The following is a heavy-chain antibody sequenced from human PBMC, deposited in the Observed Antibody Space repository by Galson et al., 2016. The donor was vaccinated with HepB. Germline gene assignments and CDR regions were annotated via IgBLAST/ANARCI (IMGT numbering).Heavy chain of an antibody. CDR3: ASASTSLHITGTLIYNLFDP. CDR1: GGTFSSYA. CDR2: IIPMFGTA. D-gene: IGHD1-20*01. Sequence: SVKVSCKASGGTFSSYAIAWVRQAPGQGLEWMGGIIPMFGTANYAQKFQGRVTITADESTSTAYMDLSSLRSEDTAVYYCASASTSLHITGTLIYNLFDPWGQGTLVTVSS. J-gene: IGHJ5*02. V-gene: IGHV1-69*13.